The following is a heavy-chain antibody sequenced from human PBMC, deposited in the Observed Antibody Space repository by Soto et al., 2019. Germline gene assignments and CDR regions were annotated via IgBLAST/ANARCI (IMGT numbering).Heavy chain of an antibody. CDR1: GFTFSTYG. J-gene: IGHJ4*02. D-gene: IGHD5-18*01. CDR2: ISYDGSNK. V-gene: IGHV3-30*18. CDR3: AKVGYSHAIDY. Sequence: PGGSLRLSCVASGFTFSTYGMHWVRQAPGKGLEWVAVISYDGSNKYYADSVKGRFTISRDNSKNTLYLQMNSLRAEDTAVYYCAKVGYSHAIDYWGQGSLVTVSS.